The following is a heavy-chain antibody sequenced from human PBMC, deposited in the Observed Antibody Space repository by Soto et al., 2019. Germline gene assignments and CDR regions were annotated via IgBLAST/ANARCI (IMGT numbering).Heavy chain of an antibody. J-gene: IGHJ6*02. CDR2: IWYDGSNK. CDR1: GFTFSSYG. D-gene: IGHD3-3*01. CDR3: AREVFSDYYYGMDV. Sequence: GGSLRLSCAASGFTFSSYGMHWVRQAPGKGLEWVAVIWYDGSNKYYADSVKGRFTISRDNSKNTLYLQMNSLRAEDTVVYYCAREVFSDYYYGMDVWGQGTTVTVSS. V-gene: IGHV3-33*01.